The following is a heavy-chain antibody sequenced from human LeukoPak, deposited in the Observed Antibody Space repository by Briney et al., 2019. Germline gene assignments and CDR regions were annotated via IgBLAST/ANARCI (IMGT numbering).Heavy chain of an antibody. V-gene: IGHV4-39*01. CDR2: IYFSGST. J-gene: IGHJ2*01. CDR3: ARQRYSSGWKFRDWYFDL. D-gene: IGHD6-19*01. CDR1: GDSINSRTSY. Sequence: SETLSLTCTVSGDSINSRTSYWGWIRQPPGKGLEWIGNIYFSGSTYYNPSLKSRATISVEKSKNQFSLNLTSVTAADTAFYYCARQRYSSGWKFRDWYFDLWGQGTLVTVSS.